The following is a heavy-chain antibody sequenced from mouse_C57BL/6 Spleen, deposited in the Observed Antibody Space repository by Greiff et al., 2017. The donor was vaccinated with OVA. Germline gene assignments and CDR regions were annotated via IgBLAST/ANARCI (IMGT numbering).Heavy chain of an antibody. Sequence: QVQLKQPGAELVRPGSSVKLSCKASGYTFTSYWMDWVKQRPGQGLEWIGNIYPSDSETHYNQKFKDKATLTVDKSSSTAYMQLSSLTSEDSAVYYCARSITTVVEIDYWGQGTTLTVSS. J-gene: IGHJ2*01. CDR2: IYPSDSET. D-gene: IGHD1-1*01. V-gene: IGHV1-61*01. CDR1: GYTFTSYW. CDR3: ARSITTVVEIDY.